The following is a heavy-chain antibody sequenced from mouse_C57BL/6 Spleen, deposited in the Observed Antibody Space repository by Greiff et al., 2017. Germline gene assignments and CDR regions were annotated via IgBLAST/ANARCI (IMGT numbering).Heavy chain of an antibody. CDR3: ARDDGYYRYFGV. D-gene: IGHD2-3*01. CDR2: TFYSGIT. J-gene: IGHJ1*01. V-gene: IGHV3-3*01. CDR1: GFSINSDCY. Sequence: EVKLVESGPSLVRPSQTLSLTCTVTGFSINSDCYWIWIRQFPGNKLEYIGYTFYSGITYYNPSLESRTYITRDTSKNQFSLQLSSVTTEDAATYYCARDDGYYRYFGVWGAGAAVTVSS.